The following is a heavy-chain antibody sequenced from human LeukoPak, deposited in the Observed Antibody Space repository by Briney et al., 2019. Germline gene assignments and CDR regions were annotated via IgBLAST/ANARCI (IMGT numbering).Heavy chain of an antibody. Sequence: SETLSLTCAVYGGSFSGYYWSWIRQPPGKGLEWIGEINHSGSTNYNPSLKSRVTISVDTSKNQFSLKLSSVTAADTAVYYCARGNRSRRGNWFDPWGQGTLVTVSS. CDR1: GGSFSGYY. CDR2: INHSGST. J-gene: IGHJ5*02. CDR3: ARGNRSRRGNWFDP. V-gene: IGHV4-34*01. D-gene: IGHD1-14*01.